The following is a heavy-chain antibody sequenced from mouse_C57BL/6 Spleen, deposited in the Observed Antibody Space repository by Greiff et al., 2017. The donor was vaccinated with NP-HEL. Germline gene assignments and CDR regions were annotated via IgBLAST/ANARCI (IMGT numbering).Heavy chain of an antibody. J-gene: IGHJ2*01. D-gene: IGHD2-2*01. V-gene: IGHV1-53*01. Sequence: QVQLQQPGTDLVKPGASVKLSCKASGYTFPSYWMPWVKQRPGQVLEWIGNINPSNGGTNYNEKFKSKATLTVDKSSSTAYMQLSSLTSEDSAVYYCARRGLIYYGYDVVDYRGKGTTRTVSS. CDR1: GYTFPSYW. CDR3: ARRGLIYYGYDVVDY. CDR2: INPSNGGT.